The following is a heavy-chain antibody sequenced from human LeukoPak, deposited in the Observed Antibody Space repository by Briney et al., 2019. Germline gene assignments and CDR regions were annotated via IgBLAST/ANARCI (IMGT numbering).Heavy chain of an antibody. Sequence: PSETLLLGFTVSGDSLCCGRHSWGWIRQPPGKGLEWIGSMYYSGGTYYNPSLRSPVTISISTSRNQFSLNLNSVTAADTAVYYCARLVRYCSSYSYYRFDFWGQGTPVTVSS. J-gene: IGHJ4*02. V-gene: IGHV4-39*01. D-gene: IGHD2-2*01. CDR2: MYYSGGT. CDR3: ARLVRYCSSYSYYRFDF. CDR1: GDSLCCGRHS.